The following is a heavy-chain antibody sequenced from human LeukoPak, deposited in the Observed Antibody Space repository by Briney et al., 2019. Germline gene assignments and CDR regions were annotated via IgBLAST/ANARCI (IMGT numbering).Heavy chain of an antibody. D-gene: IGHD2-15*01. CDR3: ARDEGHCSGGSCYTTGAFNI. Sequence: SETLSLTCTVSGYSISSGYYWGWIRQPPGKGLEWIGSIYHSGSTYYNPSLKSRVTISVDTSKNQFSLKLSSVTAADTAVYYCARDEGHCSGGSCYTTGAFNIWGQGTMVTVSS. J-gene: IGHJ3*02. CDR1: GYSISSGYY. CDR2: IYHSGST. V-gene: IGHV4-38-2*02.